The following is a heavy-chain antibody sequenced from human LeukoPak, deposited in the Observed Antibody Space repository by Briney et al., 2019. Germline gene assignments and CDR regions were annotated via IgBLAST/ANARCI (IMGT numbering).Heavy chain of an antibody. D-gene: IGHD5-18*01. CDR1: GYTFTGYY. J-gene: IGHJ4*02. CDR2: INPNSGGR. Sequence: ASVKLSCKASGYTFTGYYMHWVRQAPGPGLELMGWINPNSGGRNYAQKFPGRVTMTRDTSISTAYMELSRLRSDDTAVYYCARWRAMVGGDYWGQRTLVTVSS. V-gene: IGHV1-2*02. CDR3: ARWRAMVGGDY.